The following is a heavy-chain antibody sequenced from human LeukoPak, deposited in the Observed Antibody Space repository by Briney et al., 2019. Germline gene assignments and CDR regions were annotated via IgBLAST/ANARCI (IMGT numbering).Heavy chain of an antibody. Sequence: GGSLRLSCAASGFTFSRYGMHWVRQAPGKGLEWVAVISYDGSNKHYADSVKGRFTISRDSSKNTLYLQMNSLRVDDTAVYYCAKGANYVWGSYRSFDNWFDPWGQGTLVTVSS. D-gene: IGHD3-16*02. CDR2: ISYDGSNK. J-gene: IGHJ5*02. CDR1: GFTFSRYG. CDR3: AKGANYVWGSYRSFDNWFDP. V-gene: IGHV3-30*18.